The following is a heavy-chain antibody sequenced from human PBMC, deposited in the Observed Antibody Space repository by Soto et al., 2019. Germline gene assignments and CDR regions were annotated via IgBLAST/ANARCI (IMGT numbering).Heavy chain of an antibody. V-gene: IGHV4-30-4*01. J-gene: IGHJ6*02. Sequence: QVQLQESGPGLVKPSQTLSLTCTVSGGSISSGDYYWSWIRQPPGKGLEWIGYIYYSGSTYYNPSLKSRVTISVDTSKNQFSLKLSSVTAADTAVYYCARAALRGVIISDPENYGMDVWGQGTKVTV. D-gene: IGHD3-10*01. CDR2: IYYSGST. CDR3: ARAALRGVIISDPENYGMDV. CDR1: GGSISSGDYY.